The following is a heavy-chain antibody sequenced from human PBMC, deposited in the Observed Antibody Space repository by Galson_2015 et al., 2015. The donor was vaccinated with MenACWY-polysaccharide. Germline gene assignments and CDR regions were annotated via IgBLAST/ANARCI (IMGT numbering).Heavy chain of an antibody. CDR2: ISSGSSTI. J-gene: IGHJ6*02. V-gene: IGHV3-48*02. CDR1: GLAFCSYR. CDR3: ARSCGGDCFYYYGMDV. Sequence: SLKLCCASSGLAFCSYRMYWVRQAPGRGLACVSYISSGSSTIYYADSVKGRFSISRDNAKNSLYLQMKSLRDEDTAIYYCARSCGGDCFYYYGMDVWGQGTTVTVSS. D-gene: IGHD2-21*02.